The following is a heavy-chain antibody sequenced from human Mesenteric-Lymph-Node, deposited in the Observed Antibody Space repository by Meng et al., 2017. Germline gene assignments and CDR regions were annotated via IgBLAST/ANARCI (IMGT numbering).Heavy chain of an antibody. J-gene: IGHJ5*02. CDR1: GYSIRSRKW. V-gene: IGHV4-28*03. CDR2: IYYSGSI. CDR3: AKDRYTSIVGSTHALDNWFDP. D-gene: IGHD1-26*01. Sequence: SEPLSLPCAVSGYSIRSRKWGGWIRQHPGKGLGWIGYIYYSGSIYYNPSLKSRVTMSVETSKNQFSLKLSSVTAMDTAVYYCAKDRYTSIVGSTHALDNWFDPWGQGTLVTVSS.